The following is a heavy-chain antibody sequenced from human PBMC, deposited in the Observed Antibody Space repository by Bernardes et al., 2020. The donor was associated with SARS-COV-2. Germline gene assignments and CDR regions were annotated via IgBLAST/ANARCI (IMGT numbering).Heavy chain of an antibody. J-gene: IGHJ4*02. Sequence: ETLSLTCAVQGESLSGYFWSWTRQPPGKGLEWVGEINHSGVTNYNPSLKSRLTVSADMSKKQISLKLTSVTPADTAVYYCVGYYYDNRGYYDYWGQGTLVSVSS. CDR3: VGYYYDNRGYYDY. D-gene: IGHD3-22*01. CDR2: INHSGVT. CDR1: GESLSGYF. V-gene: IGHV4-34*01.